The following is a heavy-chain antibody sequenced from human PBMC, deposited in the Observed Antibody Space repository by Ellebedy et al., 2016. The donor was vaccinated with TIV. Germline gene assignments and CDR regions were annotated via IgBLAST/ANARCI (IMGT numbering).Heavy chain of an antibody. CDR2: INPSGGST. Sequence: AASVKVSCKASGYTFTSYYMHWVRQAPGQGLEWMGIINPSGGSTSYAQKFQGRVTMTRDTSTSTVYMELSSLRSEDTAVYYCARGDVVVVAATPWDYYYYGMDVWGQGTTVTVSS. V-gene: IGHV1-46*01. CDR3: ARGDVVVVAATPWDYYYYGMDV. J-gene: IGHJ6*02. CDR1: GYTFTSYY. D-gene: IGHD2-15*01.